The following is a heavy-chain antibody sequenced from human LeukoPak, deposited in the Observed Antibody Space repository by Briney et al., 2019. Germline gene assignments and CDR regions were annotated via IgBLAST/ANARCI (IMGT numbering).Heavy chain of an antibody. J-gene: IGHJ5*02. Sequence: SETLSLTCTVSGGSISSYYWSWIRQPPGKGLEWIGYIYYSGSTYYNPSLKSRVTISVDTSKNQFSLKLSSVTAADTAVYYCARGAGDIVVVPAARFDPWGQGTLVTVSS. V-gene: IGHV4-59*12. CDR2: IYYSGST. CDR3: ARGAGDIVVVPAARFDP. CDR1: GGSISSYY. D-gene: IGHD2-2*01.